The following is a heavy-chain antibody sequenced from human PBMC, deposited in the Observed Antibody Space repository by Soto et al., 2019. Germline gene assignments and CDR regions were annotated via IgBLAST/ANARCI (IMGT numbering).Heavy chain of an antibody. V-gene: IGHV4-34*01. J-gene: IGHJ4*02. CDR3: ARLLGYYDILPHPGGYYFDY. CDR1: GGSFSGYY. Sequence: QVQLQQWGAGLLKPSETLSLTCAVYGGSFSGYYWSWIRQPPGKGLEWIGEINHSGSTNYNPSLKSRVTISVDTSKNQFSLKLSSVTAADTAVYYCARLLGYYDILPHPGGYYFDYWGQGTLVTVSS. CDR2: INHSGST. D-gene: IGHD3-9*01.